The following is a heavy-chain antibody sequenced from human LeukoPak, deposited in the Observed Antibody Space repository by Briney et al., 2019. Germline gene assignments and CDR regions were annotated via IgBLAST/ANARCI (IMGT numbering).Heavy chain of an antibody. J-gene: IGHJ4*02. CDR3: ARKIVGGDFDL. V-gene: IGHV3-74*01. CDR1: GFTFSTYL. D-gene: IGHD1-26*01. Sequence: PGGSLRLSYAASGFTFSTYLMHWVRQAPGKGLVWVSRINTDGTSTTYADSVKGRFTISRDNAKNTLYLQMNSLRAEDTAVYYCARKIVGGDFDLWGQGTLVTVS. CDR2: INTDGTST.